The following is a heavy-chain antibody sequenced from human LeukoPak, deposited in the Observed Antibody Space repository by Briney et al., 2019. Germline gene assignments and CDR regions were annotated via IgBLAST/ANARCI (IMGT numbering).Heavy chain of an antibody. CDR1: GFTFSSYD. V-gene: IGHV3-48*03. CDR2: ITTSGSAT. J-gene: IGHJ5*02. CDR3: ARDRVDTAAFDP. Sequence: GGSLRLSCAASGFTFSSYDMNWVRQAPGKGLEWVSYITTSGSATYHADSVKGRFTISRDNAKNSLYLQINSLRAEDTAVYYCARDRVDTAAFDPCGQGTLVTVSS. D-gene: IGHD5-18*01.